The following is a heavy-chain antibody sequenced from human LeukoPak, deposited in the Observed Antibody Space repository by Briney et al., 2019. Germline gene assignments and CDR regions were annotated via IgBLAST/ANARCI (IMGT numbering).Heavy chain of an antibody. CDR2: IKHGGFT. J-gene: IGHJ4*02. CDR1: GGSFSGFY. V-gene: IGHV4-34*01. CDR3: ARGLGEGYPDY. Sequence: SETLSLNSAVHGGSFSGFYWTWMRQPPGKELEWIGEIKHGGFTNYHPSLKSRVTMSEDTSNNQFSLKLTSVTAADTAVYYCARGLGEGYPDYWGPGTLVTVSS. D-gene: IGHD5-24*01.